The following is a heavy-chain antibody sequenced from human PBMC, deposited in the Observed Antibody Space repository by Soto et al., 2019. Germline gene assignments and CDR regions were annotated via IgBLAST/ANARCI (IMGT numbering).Heavy chain of an antibody. CDR1: GFTFGSYW. V-gene: IGHV3-7*01. CDR3: ARAQTSGWYVSN. CDR2: IKQDGSEK. J-gene: IGHJ4*02. Sequence: QTGGSLRLSCAASGFTFGSYWMSWVRQAPGKGLEWVANIKQDGSEKYYVDSVKGRFTISRDNAKNSLYLQVNSLRAEDTAVYYCARAQTSGWYVSNWGQGPLVTVSS. D-gene: IGHD6-19*01.